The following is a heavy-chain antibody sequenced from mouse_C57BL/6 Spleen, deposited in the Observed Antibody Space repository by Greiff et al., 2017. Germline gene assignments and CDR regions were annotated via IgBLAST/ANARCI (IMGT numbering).Heavy chain of an antibody. CDR1: GFSLSTSGMG. V-gene: IGHV8-12*01. CDR2: IYWDDDK. D-gene: IGHD1-1*01. Sequence: QVTLKESGPGILQSSQTLSLTCSFSGFSLSTSGMGVRWIRQPSGKGLEWLAHIYWDDDKRYHPSLKSRLTSTKKTSGNQVFLKITSEDTADTATYYCARRADYYGSSYDYYAMDYWGQGTSVTVSS. CDR3: ARRADYYGSSYDYYAMDY. J-gene: IGHJ4*01.